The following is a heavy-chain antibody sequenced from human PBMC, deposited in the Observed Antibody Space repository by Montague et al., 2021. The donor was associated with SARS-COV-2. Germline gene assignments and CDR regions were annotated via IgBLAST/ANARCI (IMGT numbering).Heavy chain of an antibody. CDR3: ARHPGGLLWFGEFDY. D-gene: IGHD3-10*01. V-gene: IGHV4-39*01. CDR1: GGSISSSSYY. CDR2: IYYSGST. J-gene: IGHJ4*02. Sequence: SETLSLTCTVSGGSISSSSYYWGWIRQPPGKGLEWIGSIYYSGSTYYNPSLKSRVTISVDTSKNQFSLKLSSVTAADTAVYYCARHPGGLLWFGEFDYRGQGTLATVSS.